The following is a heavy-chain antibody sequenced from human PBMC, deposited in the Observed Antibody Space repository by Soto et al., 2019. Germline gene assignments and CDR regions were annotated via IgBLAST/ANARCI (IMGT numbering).Heavy chain of an antibody. V-gene: IGHV5-10-1*01. CDR3: AXTAAAGKYYNGMDV. D-gene: IGHD6-13*01. J-gene: IGHJ6*02. CDR2: IDPSDSYT. CDR1: GYSFTSYW. Sequence: PGESLKISCKGSGYSFTSYWISWVRQMPGKGLEWMGRIDPSDSYTNYSPSFQGHVTISADKSISTAYLQWSSLKASDTAMYYCAXTAAAGKYYNGMDVWGQGTTVTVSS.